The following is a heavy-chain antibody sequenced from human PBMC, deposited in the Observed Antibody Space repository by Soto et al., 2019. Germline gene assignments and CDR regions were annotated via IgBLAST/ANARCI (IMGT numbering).Heavy chain of an antibody. CDR2: FIPILDMA. CDR3: AITYCRDNSCPRDFDF. CDR1: GGTFTTYT. Sequence: QVQVVQSGAEVQKPESSVTVSCKPSGGTFTTYTVNWVRLAPGHGLEWMGRFIPILDMANYAQKFQDRVTITADRSTFTAYMELNSLTSDDTAVYYCAITYCRDNSCPRDFDFWGPGTRVTVSS. J-gene: IGHJ4*02. D-gene: IGHD2-21*01. V-gene: IGHV1-69*02.